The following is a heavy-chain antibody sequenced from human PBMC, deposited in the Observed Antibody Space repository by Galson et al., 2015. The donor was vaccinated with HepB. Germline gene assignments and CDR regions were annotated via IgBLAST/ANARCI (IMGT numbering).Heavy chain of an antibody. V-gene: IGHV3-23*01. D-gene: IGHD6-19*01. CDR1: GFTFSNYA. CDR3: ANRISTSTGWINFDY. CDR2: ISGSGGSA. Sequence: SLRLSCAASGFTFSNYAMSWVRQAPGKGLEWVSSISGSGGSAHYADSVKGRFTISRDNYKNTLYLQMNSLRADDTAVYYCANRISTSTGWINFDYWGQGTLVTVSS. J-gene: IGHJ4*02.